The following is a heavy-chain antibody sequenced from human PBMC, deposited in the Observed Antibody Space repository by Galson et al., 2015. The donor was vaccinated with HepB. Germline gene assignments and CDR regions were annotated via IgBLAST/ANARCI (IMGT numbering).Heavy chain of an antibody. D-gene: IGHD1-26*01. V-gene: IGHV3-21*01. J-gene: IGHJ6*02. CDR3: ARGGEYSGSPNYYYSMDV. CDR1: GFTFSSYT. Sequence: SLRLSCAASGFTFSSYTMNWVRQAPGKGLEWVSSISSTTSYIYYADSVKGRFTISRDNAKNSLYLQMNSLRVEDTAVYYCARGGEYSGSPNYYYSMDVWGQGTTVTVSS. CDR2: ISSTTSYI.